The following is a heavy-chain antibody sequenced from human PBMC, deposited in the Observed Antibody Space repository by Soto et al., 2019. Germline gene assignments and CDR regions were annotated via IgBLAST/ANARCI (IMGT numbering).Heavy chain of an antibody. CDR2: IYYSGST. V-gene: IGHV4-59*01. D-gene: IGHD3-3*02. CDR3: ASTSTYFDY. J-gene: IGHJ4*02. CDR1: GGSISSNY. Sequence: SETLSLTCTVSGGSISSNYRSWIRQPPGKGLEWIGYIYYSGSTNYNPSLKSRVTISVDTSKNQFSLKLSSVTAADTAVYYCASTSTYFDYWGQGTLVTVSS.